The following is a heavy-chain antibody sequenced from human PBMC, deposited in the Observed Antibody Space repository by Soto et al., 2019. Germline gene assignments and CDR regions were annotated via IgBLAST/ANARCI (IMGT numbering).Heavy chain of an antibody. D-gene: IGHD3-10*01. CDR2: IYWDDDE. CDR3: AHSRNLITEDAQVGDFHY. CDR1: GFSLTTNGVG. J-gene: IGHJ4*02. V-gene: IGHV2-5*02. Sequence: QITLKESGPPLVKPTQTLTLTCNFSGFSLTTNGVGVGWVRQPPGGALEWLSLIYWDDDERYSPSLKTRLTSTKDPSKNQVDLIMTNMDPVDTATYYCAHSRNLITEDAQVGDFHYWGQGILVTVSS.